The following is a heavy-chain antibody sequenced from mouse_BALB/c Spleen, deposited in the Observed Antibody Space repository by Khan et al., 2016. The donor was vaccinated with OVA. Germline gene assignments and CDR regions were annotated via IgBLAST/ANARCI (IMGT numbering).Heavy chain of an antibody. J-gene: IGHJ3*01. CDR2: ITYSGST. Sequence: QLEESGPGLVKPSQSLSLTCTVTGYSITSDYAWNWIRQFPGNKLEWIGYITYSGSTSYIPSLKGRISITRDTSKNQFFLQLNSVTTEDTATYYCARWFAYWGQGTLVTVSA. CDR3: ARWFAY. CDR1: GYSITSDYA. V-gene: IGHV3-2*02.